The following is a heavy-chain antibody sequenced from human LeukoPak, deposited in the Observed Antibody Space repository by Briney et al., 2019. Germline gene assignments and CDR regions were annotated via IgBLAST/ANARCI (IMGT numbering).Heavy chain of an antibody. CDR1: GFIFSNYA. Sequence: PGGSLRLSCAASGFIFSNYAMHWVRQAPGKGLEWVTFIRYDGSNKYYADSVKGRFTISRDNSKNTLYLQMNSLRAEDTAVYYCAKGRSIAVAGTPFDYWGQGTLVTVSS. J-gene: IGHJ4*02. CDR3: AKGRSIAVAGTPFDY. V-gene: IGHV3-30*02. CDR2: IRYDGSNK. D-gene: IGHD6-19*01.